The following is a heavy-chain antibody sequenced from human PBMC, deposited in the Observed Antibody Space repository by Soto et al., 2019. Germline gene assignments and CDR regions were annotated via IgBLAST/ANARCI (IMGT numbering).Heavy chain of an antibody. V-gene: IGHV1-69*02. D-gene: IGHD2-15*01. J-gene: IGHJ5*02. Sequence: ASVKVSCKASGGTFSSYTISWVRQAPGQGLEWMGRIIPILGIANYAQKFQGRVTITADKSTSTAYMELSSLRSEDTAVYYCARSRYCSGGSCYREGFDWFDPWGQGTLVTVSS. CDR1: GGTFSSYT. CDR3: ARSRYCSGGSCYREGFDWFDP. CDR2: IIPILGIA.